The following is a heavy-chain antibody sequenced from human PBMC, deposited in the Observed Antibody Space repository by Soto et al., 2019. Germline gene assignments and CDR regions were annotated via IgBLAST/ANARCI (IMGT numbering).Heavy chain of an antibody. CDR3: ARTVGASYAVDI. CDR2: INAGNGNT. J-gene: IGHJ3*02. D-gene: IGHD1-26*01. V-gene: IGHV1-3*01. CDR1: GYTFTGYA. Sequence: ASVKVSCKASGYTFTGYAMHWVRQAPGRRLEWMGWINAGNGNTKYSQKFQGRVTITRDTSASTAYMELSSLRSDDTAVYYCARTVGASYAVDIWGPGTLVTVS.